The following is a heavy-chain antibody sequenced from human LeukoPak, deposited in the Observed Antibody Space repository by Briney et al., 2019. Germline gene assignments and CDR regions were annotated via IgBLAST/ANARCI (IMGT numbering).Heavy chain of an antibody. Sequence: GASVKVSCKASGYTFTSYAMHWVRQAPGQRLEWMGWINAGNGNTKYSQKFQGRVTITRDTSASTVYMELSSLRSEDTAVYYCARGEIVITFGSSRPGDAFNIWGQGTMVTVSS. J-gene: IGHJ3*02. CDR1: GYTFTSYA. CDR3: ARGEIVITFGSSRPGDAFNI. CDR2: INAGNGNT. V-gene: IGHV1-3*01. D-gene: IGHD3-16*01.